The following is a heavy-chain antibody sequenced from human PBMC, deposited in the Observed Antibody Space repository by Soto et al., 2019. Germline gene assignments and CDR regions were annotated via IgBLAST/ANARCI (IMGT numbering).Heavy chain of an antibody. CDR2: ISYDGSNK. CDR1: GFTTRTYG. D-gene: IGHD5-12*01. J-gene: IGHJ6*02. Sequence: GGSLRLSCAVSGFTTRTYGMHWVRQAPGKGLEWVAVISYDGSNKYYGDSVKGRFTISRDNSKKTLYLQMRSLRVEDTAIYYCAKDRGYDFEPLRYYYYGMDVWGQGTTVTVSS. V-gene: IGHV3-30*18. CDR3: AKDRGYDFEPLRYYYYGMDV.